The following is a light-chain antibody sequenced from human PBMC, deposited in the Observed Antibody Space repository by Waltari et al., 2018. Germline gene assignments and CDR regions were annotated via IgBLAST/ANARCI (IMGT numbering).Light chain of an antibody. Sequence: QSVLTQPPSVSGAPGQRVTISCTGSNSNIGARHDVHWYQQVPGEAPRLLIYGDNNRPSGVPDRFSGSKSGTAASLAITGLQPEDEADYYCQSYDSSLSGVLFGGGTKLTVL. CDR1: NSNIGARHD. V-gene: IGLV1-40*01. CDR3: QSYDSSLSGVL. CDR2: GDN. J-gene: IGLJ3*02.